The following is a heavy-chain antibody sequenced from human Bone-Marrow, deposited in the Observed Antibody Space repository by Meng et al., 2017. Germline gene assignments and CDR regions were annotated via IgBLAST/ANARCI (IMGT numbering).Heavy chain of an antibody. D-gene: IGHD3-10*01. CDR1: GFTFSDYW. J-gene: IGHJ5*02. V-gene: IGHV3-7*01. Sequence: GESLKISCVASGFTFSDYWMTWVRQAPGKGLEWVANVKKDESVKHYVDSVKGRFTIFRDNAKNSLYLQMNSLNAEDTAVYYCATLFTRGWFDPWGQGTLVTVSS. CDR3: ATLFTRGWFDP. CDR2: VKKDESVK.